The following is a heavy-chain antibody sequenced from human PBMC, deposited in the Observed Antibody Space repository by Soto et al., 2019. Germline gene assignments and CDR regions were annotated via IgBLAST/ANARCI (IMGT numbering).Heavy chain of an antibody. CDR1: GGSIGTYY. J-gene: IGHJ4*02. D-gene: IGHD5-18*01. CDR3: ARGGYNFDY. V-gene: IGHV4-59*01. CDR2: IYYSGST. Sequence: KTSETLSLTCSVSGGSIGTYYRSWIRQPPGKGLEWIGYIYYSGSTNYSPSLKSRLTMSVDTSKNQFSLKLNSVTAADTAAYYCARGGYNFDYWGQGTLVTVSS.